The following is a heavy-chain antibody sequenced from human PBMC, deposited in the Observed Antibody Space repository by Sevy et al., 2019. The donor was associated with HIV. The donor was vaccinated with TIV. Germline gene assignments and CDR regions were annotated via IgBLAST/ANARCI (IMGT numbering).Heavy chain of an antibody. CDR2: NESSGQT. CDR1: GFSVSSYY. Sequence: GGSLRLSCAASGFSVSSYYMGWVRQAPGKGLEWVSKNESSGQTSYGDSVMGRFTIASDESANNLFLQLNNLTAEDTGVYYCARMTRTWSIDSWGQGTLVTVSS. J-gene: IGHJ4*02. CDR3: ARMTRTWSIDS. V-gene: IGHV3-53*01.